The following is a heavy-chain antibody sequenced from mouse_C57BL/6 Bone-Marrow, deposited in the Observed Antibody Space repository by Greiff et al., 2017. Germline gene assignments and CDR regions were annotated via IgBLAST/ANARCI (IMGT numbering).Heavy chain of an antibody. D-gene: IGHD4-1*01. Sequence: QVQLQQPGAELVKPGASVKLSCKASGYTFTSYWMQWVKQRPGQGLEWIGEIDPSDSYTNYNQKFQGKATLTVDTSSSTAYMQLSSLTAEDSAVYYCARTKGLGSYLGQGTTLTVSS. CDR2: IDPSDSYT. CDR3: ARTKGLGSY. J-gene: IGHJ2*01. CDR1: GYTFTSYW. V-gene: IGHV1-50*01.